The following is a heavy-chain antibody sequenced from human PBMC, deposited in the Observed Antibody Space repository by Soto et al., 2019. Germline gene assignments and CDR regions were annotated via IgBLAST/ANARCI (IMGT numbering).Heavy chain of an antibody. D-gene: IGHD6-13*01. V-gene: IGHV3-30-3*01. Sequence: QVQLVESGGGVVQPGRSLRLSCAASGFTFSSYAMHWVRQAPGKGLEWVAVISYDGSNKYYADSVKGRFTISRDNSKNTLYLQMNSLRAEDTAVYYCARDLGYSSSWSLFDYWGQGTLVTVSS. CDR3: ARDLGYSSSWSLFDY. CDR1: GFTFSSYA. CDR2: ISYDGSNK. J-gene: IGHJ4*02.